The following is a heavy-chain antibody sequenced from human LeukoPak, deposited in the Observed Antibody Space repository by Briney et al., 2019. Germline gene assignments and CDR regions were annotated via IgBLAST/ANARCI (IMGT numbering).Heavy chain of an antibody. CDR3: AKTLYYYDSSGYYYFDY. J-gene: IGHJ4*02. D-gene: IGHD3-22*01. V-gene: IGHV3-48*03. CDR2: ISSSGSTI. Sequence: GGSLRLSCAASGFTFSSYEMNWVRQAPGKGLEWVSYISSSGSTIYYADSVKGRFTISRDNAKNSLYLQMSSLRAEDTAVYYCAKTLYYYDSSGYYYFDYWGQGTLVTVSS. CDR1: GFTFSSYE.